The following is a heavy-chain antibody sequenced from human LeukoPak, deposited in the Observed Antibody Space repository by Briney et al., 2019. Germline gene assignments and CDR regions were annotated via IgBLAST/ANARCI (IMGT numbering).Heavy chain of an antibody. J-gene: IGHJ4*02. V-gene: IGHV1-2*02. CDR2: INPNRGGT. CDR3: ARAYTSPNGPY. Sequence: SSVKVSCKASGYTFTDYYLHWVRQAPGHGREWMGWINPNRGGTKYAQKFQGRVTMIRDTSITTAYMELNRLRSDDTAVYYCARAYTSPNGPYWGQGILVTVSS. CDR1: GYTFTDYY. D-gene: IGHD3-16*01.